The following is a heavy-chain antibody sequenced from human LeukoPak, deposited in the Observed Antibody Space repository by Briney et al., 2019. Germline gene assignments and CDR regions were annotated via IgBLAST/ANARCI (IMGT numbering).Heavy chain of an antibody. V-gene: IGHV1-2*02. D-gene: IGHD2-2*01. CDR3: ARVWRYCSSTSCYYYYYYMDV. J-gene: IGHJ6*03. Sequence: ASVKVSCKASGFTFTGYYMHWVRQAPGQGLEWMGWINPNSGGTSYAQKFQGRVTMTRDTSISTAYMELSRLRSDDTAVYYCARVWRYCSSTSCYYYYYYMDVWGKGTTVTVSS. CDR2: INPNSGGT. CDR1: GFTFTGYY.